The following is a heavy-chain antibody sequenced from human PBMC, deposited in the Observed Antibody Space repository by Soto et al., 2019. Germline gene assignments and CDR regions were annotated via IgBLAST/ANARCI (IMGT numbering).Heavy chain of an antibody. CDR1: GFTFSSYG. CDR3: VRAAGYSGNDYVYYYGMDV. V-gene: IGHV3-33*01. D-gene: IGHD5-12*01. J-gene: IGHJ6*02. Sequence: QVQLVESGGGVVQPGRSLRLSCAASGFTFSSYGMHWVRQAPGKGLEWVALVWYDGGNKYYADSVKGRFTISRDNSKNSLYLQMISLRDEDTAVYYCVRAAGYSGNDYVYYYGMDVWGQGTTVTVSS. CDR2: VWYDGGNK.